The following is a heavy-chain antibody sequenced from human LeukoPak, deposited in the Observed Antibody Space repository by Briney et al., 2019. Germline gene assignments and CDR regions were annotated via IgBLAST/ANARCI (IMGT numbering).Heavy chain of an antibody. J-gene: IGHJ5*02. CDR1: GYTFTGYY. Sequence: ASVKVSCKASGYTFTGYYMHWVRQAPGQGLEWMGWINPNSGGTNYAQTFQGRVTMTRDTSISTAYMELSRLRSDDTAVYYCARDQVGGDNWFDPWGQGTLVTVSS. V-gene: IGHV1-2*02. D-gene: IGHD2-21*01. CDR2: INPNSGGT. CDR3: ARDQVGGDNWFDP.